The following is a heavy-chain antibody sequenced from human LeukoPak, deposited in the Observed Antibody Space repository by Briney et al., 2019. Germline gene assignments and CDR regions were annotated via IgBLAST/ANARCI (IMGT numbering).Heavy chain of an antibody. V-gene: IGHV3-23*01. CDR1: GFTFSSYA. J-gene: IGHJ4*02. CDR2: ISGNGGST. D-gene: IGHD1-20*01. CDR3: AKDSGYNYYFDY. Sequence: GGSLRLSCAASGFTFSSYAMSWVRQAPGKGLEWVSAISGNGGSTYYADSVKGRFTISRDNSKNTLYLQMNSLRAEDTAVYYCAKDSGYNYYFDYWGQGTLVTVSS.